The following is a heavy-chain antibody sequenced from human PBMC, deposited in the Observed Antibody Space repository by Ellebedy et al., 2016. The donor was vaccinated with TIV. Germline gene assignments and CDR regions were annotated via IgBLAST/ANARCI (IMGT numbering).Heavy chain of an antibody. J-gene: IGHJ3*01. V-gene: IGHV3-23*01. CDR1: GFTFFSYA. CDR3: ARTTTKTTFGAFDF. CDR2: IRNSGGST. Sequence: PGGSLRLSCAASGFTFFSYAMNWVRQAPGKGLEWVSSIRNSGGSTHYADPVKGRFTISRDNSKNTLYLQLNSLRAEDTALYYCARTTTKTTFGAFDFWGQGTMVTVSS. D-gene: IGHD3-16*01.